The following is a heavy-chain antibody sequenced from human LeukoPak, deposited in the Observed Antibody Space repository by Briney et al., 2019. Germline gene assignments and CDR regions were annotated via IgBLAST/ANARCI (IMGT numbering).Heavy chain of an antibody. CDR1: GGSMSSGSYS. J-gene: IGHJ2*01. CDR3: ARDPGSPRGYFDL. V-gene: IGHV4-30-2*01. CDR2: IYHSGST. Sequence: SETLSLTCTVSGGSMSSGSYSWSWIRQPPGKGLQWIGYIYHSGSTYYNPSLKSRVTISVDRSKKQFSLKLSSVTAADTAVYYCARDPGSPRGYFDLWGRGTLVTVSS. D-gene: IGHD2-15*01.